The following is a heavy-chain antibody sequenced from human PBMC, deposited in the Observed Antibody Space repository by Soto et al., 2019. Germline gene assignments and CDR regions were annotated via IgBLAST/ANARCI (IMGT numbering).Heavy chain of an antibody. CDR3: AKWGRVIEDAFDI. Sequence: GGSLRLSCAASGFTFSIYAMTLVRQSPGKGLEWVSALSGSGGSTYYTDSVKGRFTISRENSKNTLYLQMNSLRAEDTAVYYCAKWGRVIEDAFDIWGQGTMVTVSS. V-gene: IGHV3-23*01. J-gene: IGHJ3*02. CDR1: GFTFSIYA. D-gene: IGHD2-21*01. CDR2: LSGSGGST.